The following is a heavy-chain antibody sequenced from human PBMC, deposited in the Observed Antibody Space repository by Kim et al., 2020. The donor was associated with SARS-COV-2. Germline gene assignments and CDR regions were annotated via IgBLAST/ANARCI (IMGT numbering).Heavy chain of an antibody. CDR2: ISSSGGIT. D-gene: IGHD3-22*01. Sequence: GGSLRLSCAASGFSFSLHSMNWVRQAPGKGLEWISYISSSGGITYYADSVKDRFIISRDNAKKSLSLHMDSLRDEDTAMYYCASEYHDSSVYDSEPIVVGASGIWGQGTMVTVSS. J-gene: IGHJ3*02. CDR1: GFSFSLHS. V-gene: IGHV3-48*02. CDR3: ASEYHDSSVYDSEPIVVGASGI.